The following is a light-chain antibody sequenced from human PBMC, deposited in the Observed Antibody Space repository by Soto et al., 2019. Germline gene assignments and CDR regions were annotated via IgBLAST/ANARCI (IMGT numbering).Light chain of an antibody. V-gene: IGLV1-44*01. J-gene: IGLJ3*02. CDR1: SSNLGSNS. Sequence: QAVVTQPPSASGTPGQRVIISCSGSSSNLGSNSGNWYQQLPGTAPKLLIYNTYQRPLGVPYRFSGSKSGTSASLAISGLHSEDEGDYFCAAWDDSWNGPVFGGGTKLTVL. CDR3: AAWDDSWNGPV. CDR2: NTY.